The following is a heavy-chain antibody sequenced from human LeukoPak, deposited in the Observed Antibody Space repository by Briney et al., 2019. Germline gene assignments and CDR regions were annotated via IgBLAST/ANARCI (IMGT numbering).Heavy chain of an antibody. V-gene: IGHV3-33*06. CDR1: GSTFHSYA. J-gene: IGHJ6*03. CDR2: IWYDASDK. Sequence: GKSLRLSCAASGSTFHSYAMHWVRQAPGKGLEWVAVIWYDASDKYYADSVKGRFTISRDNSKNTLYLQMDSLRAEDTAVYYCAKGYGDYTSDFYYMDIWGKGTTVTVSS. CDR3: AKGYGDYTSDFYYMDI. D-gene: IGHD4-17*01.